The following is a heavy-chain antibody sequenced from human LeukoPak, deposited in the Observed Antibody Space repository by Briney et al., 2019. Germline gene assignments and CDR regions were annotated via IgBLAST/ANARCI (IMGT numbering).Heavy chain of an antibody. J-gene: IGHJ4*02. CDR3: ARGGIQVSGIDEFDY. D-gene: IGHD6-19*01. Sequence: PGGSLRLSCAASGFTLIDYDMHWLGQVIAKGMEGVSGIGIRGDTHYSGSVKGRFTISRENAESSLYLQMNSLRAEDTAVYYCARGGIQVSGIDEFDYWGQGTLVTVSS. V-gene: IGHV3-13*01. CDR1: GFTLIDYD. CDR2: IGIRGDT.